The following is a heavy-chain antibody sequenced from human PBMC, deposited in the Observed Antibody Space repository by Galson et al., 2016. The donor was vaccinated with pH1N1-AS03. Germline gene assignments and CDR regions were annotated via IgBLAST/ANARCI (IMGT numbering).Heavy chain of an antibody. CDR2: IYTGGDT. CDR1: GLSVAKNY. Sequence: SLRLSCAVSGLSVAKNYMSWVRQAPGKGLEWVSSIYTGGDTSYTDYVRGRFTTSRDDSKNTLYLQMNSLRAADTAMYYCARVDSSTYSDGWVPFDYWGQGTLVTVSS. J-gene: IGHJ4*02. CDR3: ARVDSSTYSDGWVPFDY. V-gene: IGHV3-53*01. D-gene: IGHD5-24*01.